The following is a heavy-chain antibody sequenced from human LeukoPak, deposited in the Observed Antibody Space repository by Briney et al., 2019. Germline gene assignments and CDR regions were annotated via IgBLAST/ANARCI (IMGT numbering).Heavy chain of an antibody. J-gene: IGHJ4*02. CDR2: IHHSGNT. CDR3: ARLDGYTYFDY. Sequence: SDTLALTCSVSGDSISSSGYYWYWIRQPPGKGLEWIGSIHHSGNTNYNPSLKSRVTISVDTSKNQFSLKLSSVTAADTAVYYCARLDGYTYFDYWGQGTLVTVSS. CDR1: GDSISSSGYY. D-gene: IGHD5-24*01. V-gene: IGHV4-39*07.